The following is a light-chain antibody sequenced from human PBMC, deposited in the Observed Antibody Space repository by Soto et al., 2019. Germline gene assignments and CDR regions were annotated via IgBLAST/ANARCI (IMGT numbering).Light chain of an antibody. CDR2: GAS. J-gene: IGKJ3*01. CDR1: QSVYNN. Sequence: EIVMTQSPATLSVSQGERATLSCRASQSVYNNLAWYQQKPGQAPRLLIYGASTRATGIPARFSGSGSGTEYTLTIISRQSEDFAVYYCQQYNNRPPFTFGPGTKVDIK. V-gene: IGKV3-15*01. CDR3: QQYNNRPPFT.